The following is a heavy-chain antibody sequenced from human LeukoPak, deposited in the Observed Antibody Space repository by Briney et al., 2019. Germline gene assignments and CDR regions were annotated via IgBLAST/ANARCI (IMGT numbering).Heavy chain of an antibody. Sequence: SETLSLTCTVSGGSISSGGYYWRWIREHPGKGLEWIGYIYYSGSTYYNPSLKSRVTISVDTSKNQFSLKLSSVTAADTAVYYCARDPGCSSTSCYFRYFDLWGRGTLVTVSS. CDR2: IYYSGST. CDR1: GGSISSGGYY. J-gene: IGHJ2*01. D-gene: IGHD2-2*01. CDR3: ARDPGCSSTSCYFRYFDL. V-gene: IGHV4-31*03.